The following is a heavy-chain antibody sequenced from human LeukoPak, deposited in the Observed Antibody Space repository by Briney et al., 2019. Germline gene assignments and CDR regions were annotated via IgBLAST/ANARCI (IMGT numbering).Heavy chain of an antibody. CDR3: ARVGPHTAALLPFDY. CDR1: GFTFSSYW. Sequence: PGRSLRLSCAASGFTFSSYWMSWVRQAPGKGLEWVANIKQDGSEKYYVDSVKGRFTISRDNAKNSLYLQMNSLRAEDTAVYYCARVGPHTAALLPFDYWGQGTLVTGSS. J-gene: IGHJ4*02. D-gene: IGHD5-18*01. V-gene: IGHV3-7*01. CDR2: IKQDGSEK.